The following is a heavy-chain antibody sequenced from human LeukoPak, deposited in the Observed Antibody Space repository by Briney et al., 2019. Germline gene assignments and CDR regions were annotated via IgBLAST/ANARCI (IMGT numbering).Heavy chain of an antibody. D-gene: IGHD6-6*01. CDR3: AKDGGIAARPNWFDP. Sequence: GGSLRLSCAASGFTFSNYAMSWVRQAPGKGLEWVSAISGSGGSTYYADSVKGRFTISRDNSKNTLYLQMNSLRAEDTAVYYCAKDGGIAARPNWFDPWGQGTLVTVSS. J-gene: IGHJ5*02. CDR2: ISGSGGST. CDR1: GFTFSNYA. V-gene: IGHV3-23*01.